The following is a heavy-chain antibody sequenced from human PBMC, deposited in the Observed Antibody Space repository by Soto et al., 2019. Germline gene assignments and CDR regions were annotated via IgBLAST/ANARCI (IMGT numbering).Heavy chain of an antibody. V-gene: IGHV3-21*01. CDR3: ARDLSTYYYDSSGYPDYYYYYGMDV. CDR2: ISSSSSYI. D-gene: IGHD3-22*01. J-gene: IGHJ6*02. Sequence: EVQLVESGGGLVKPGGSLRLSCAASGFTFSSYSMNWVRQAPGKGLEWVSSISSSSSYIYYADSVKGRFTISRDNAKNSLYLQMNSLRAEDTAVYYCARDLSTYYYDSSGYPDYYYYYGMDVWGQGTTVTVSS. CDR1: GFTFSSYS.